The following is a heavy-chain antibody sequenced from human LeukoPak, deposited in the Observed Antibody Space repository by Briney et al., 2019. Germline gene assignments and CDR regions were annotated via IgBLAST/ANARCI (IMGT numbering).Heavy chain of an antibody. Sequence: GGSLRLSCAASGFTFSSYAMSWVRQAPGKGLEWVSAISGSGGSTYYADSVKGRFTISRDNSKNTLYLQMNSLRAEDTAVYYCARVRWLRGVMDVWGQGTTVTVSS. D-gene: IGHD3-10*01. J-gene: IGHJ6*02. CDR3: ARVRWLRGVMDV. V-gene: IGHV3-23*01. CDR2: ISGSGGST. CDR1: GFTFSSYA.